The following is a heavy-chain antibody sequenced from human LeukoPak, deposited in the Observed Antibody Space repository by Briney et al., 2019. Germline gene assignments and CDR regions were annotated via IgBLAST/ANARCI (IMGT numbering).Heavy chain of an antibody. D-gene: IGHD5-24*01. CDR3: TRHYPVRDGYNLEYFDY. Sequence: GGSLRLSCAASGFTFSGSAMHWVRQASGKGLEWVGRIRSKANSYATAYAASVKGRFTISRDDSKNTAYLQMNSLKTEDTAVYYCTRHYPVRDGYNLEYFDYWGQGTPVTVSS. V-gene: IGHV3-73*01. CDR1: GFTFSGSA. J-gene: IGHJ4*02. CDR2: IRSKANSYAT.